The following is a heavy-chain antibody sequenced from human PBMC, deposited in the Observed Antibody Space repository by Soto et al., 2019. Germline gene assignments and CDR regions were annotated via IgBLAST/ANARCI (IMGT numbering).Heavy chain of an antibody. CDR3: ARGKNIVPL. J-gene: IGHJ4*01. V-gene: IGHV4-30-4*01. CDR2: IFHSGSA. Sequence: SETLSLTCSVSGGSISSADYFWTWIRQSPGKGLEWMGYIFHSGSAYYNPSLKSRVTISVDTSKNQFSLKLTSVTAADAAVYYCARGKNIVPLWGPGTLVTVSS. CDR1: GGSISSADYF. D-gene: IGHD2-8*01.